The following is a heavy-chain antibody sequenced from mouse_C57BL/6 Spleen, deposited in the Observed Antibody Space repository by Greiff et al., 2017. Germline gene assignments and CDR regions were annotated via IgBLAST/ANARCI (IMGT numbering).Heavy chain of an antibody. CDR2: FHPYNDDT. CDR1: GYTFTTYP. V-gene: IGHV1-47*01. D-gene: IGHD1-1*01. Sequence: VQLVESGAELVKPGASVKMSCKASGYTFTTYPIAWMKQNPGKSLEWIGNFHPYNDDTKYNEKFKGKATLTVEKSSSTVYLELSRLTSDDSAVYYCARGDGSSYIYAMDYWGQGTSVTVSS. CDR3: ARGDGSSYIYAMDY. J-gene: IGHJ4*01.